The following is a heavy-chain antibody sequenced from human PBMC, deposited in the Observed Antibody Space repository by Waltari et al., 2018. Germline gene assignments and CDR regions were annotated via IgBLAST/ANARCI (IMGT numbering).Heavy chain of an antibody. V-gene: IGHV3-21*01. Sequence: VQLVESGGGVVQPGGSLRLSCAASGFTFSSYGMPWVRPAPGKGLEWVSSISSSSSYIYYADSVKGRFTISRDNAKNSLYLQMNSLRAEDTAVYYCARGVGATTGYFDYWGQGTLVTVSS. J-gene: IGHJ4*02. CDR3: ARGVGATTGYFDY. D-gene: IGHD1-26*01. CDR1: GFTFSSYG. CDR2: ISSSSSYI.